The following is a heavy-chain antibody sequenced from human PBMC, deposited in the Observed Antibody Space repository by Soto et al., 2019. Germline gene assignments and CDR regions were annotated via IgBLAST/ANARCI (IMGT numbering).Heavy chain of an antibody. J-gene: IGHJ6*02. CDR1: GYTFTGYY. D-gene: IGHD6-13*01. CDR3: ASSTPGIAAAGNYGMDV. V-gene: IGHV1-2*04. Sequence: ASVKVSCKASGYTFTGYYMHWVRQAPGHGLEWMGWINPNSGGTNYAQKFQGWVTMTRDTSISTAYMELSRLRSDDTAVYYCASSTPGIAAAGNYGMDVWGQGTTVTVSS. CDR2: INPNSGGT.